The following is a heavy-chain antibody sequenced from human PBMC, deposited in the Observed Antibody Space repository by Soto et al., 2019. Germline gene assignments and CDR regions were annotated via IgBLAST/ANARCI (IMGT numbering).Heavy chain of an antibody. CDR3: AIPKNSSSPNFREGYFDL. D-gene: IGHD6-13*01. V-gene: IGHV1-46*03. Sequence: QVQLVQSGAEVKKPGASVKVSCKASGYTFTSYYMHWVRQAPGQGLEWMGIINPSGGSTSYAQKFQGRGTMTRDTSTSTGYMELSSLRSEDTAVYYCAIPKNSSSPNFREGYFDLWGRGTLVTVSS. CDR2: INPSGGST. CDR1: GYTFTSYY. J-gene: IGHJ2*01.